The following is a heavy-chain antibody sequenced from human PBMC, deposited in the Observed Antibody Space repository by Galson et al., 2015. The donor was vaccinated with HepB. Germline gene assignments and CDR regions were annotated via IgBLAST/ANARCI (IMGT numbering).Heavy chain of an antibody. CDR3: AKALYGDYGYYYYGMDV. CDR2: ISYDGSNK. D-gene: IGHD4-17*01. V-gene: IGHV3-30*18. Sequence: SLRLSCAASGFTFSSYGMHWVRQAPGKGLEWVAVISYDGSNKYYADSVKGRFTISRDNSKNTLYLQMNSLRAEDTAVYYCAKALYGDYGYYYYGMDVWGQGTTVTVSS. J-gene: IGHJ6*02. CDR1: GFTFSSYG.